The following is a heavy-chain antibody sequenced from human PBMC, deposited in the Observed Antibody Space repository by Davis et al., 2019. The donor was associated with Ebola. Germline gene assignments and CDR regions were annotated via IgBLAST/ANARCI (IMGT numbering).Heavy chain of an antibody. Sequence: GESLKISCAASGFTFNNYAMTWVRQAPGKGLEWVSAISNRGDTTYYADSVKGRFTISRDNSKDTLYLQMNSLRAEDTAVYYCVKDGSGWHPLYFDYWGQGTLVSVSS. CDR3: VKDGSGWHPLYFDY. D-gene: IGHD6-19*01. J-gene: IGHJ4*02. CDR1: GFTFNNYA. CDR2: ISNRGDTT. V-gene: IGHV3-23*01.